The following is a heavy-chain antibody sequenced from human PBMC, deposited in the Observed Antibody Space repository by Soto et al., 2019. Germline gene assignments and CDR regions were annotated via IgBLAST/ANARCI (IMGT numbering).Heavy chain of an antibody. CDR2: ISGSGGST. Sequence: GGSLRLSCAASGFTFSSYAMSWVRQAPGKGLEWVSAISGSGGSTYYADSVKGRFTISRDNSKNTLYLQMNSLRAEDTAVYYCAKDGGSGSLPYYFDYWGQGTLVTVSS. V-gene: IGHV3-23*01. J-gene: IGHJ4*02. CDR3: AKDGGSGSLPYYFDY. D-gene: IGHD6-19*01. CDR1: GFTFSSYA.